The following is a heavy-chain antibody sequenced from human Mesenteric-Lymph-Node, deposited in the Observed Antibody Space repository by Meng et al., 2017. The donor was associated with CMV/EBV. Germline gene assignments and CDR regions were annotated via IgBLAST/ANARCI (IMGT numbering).Heavy chain of an antibody. Sequence: GESLKISCVASGLSFSTYTMNWVRQAPGKGLEWVSYISSSSNTIYYADSVKGRFTVSRDNAKNSLYLQMNSLRVEDTAVYYCATRVIRGQGALVTVSS. J-gene: IGHJ4*02. CDR3: ATRVI. CDR2: ISSSSNTI. CDR1: GLSFSTYT. V-gene: IGHV3-48*04.